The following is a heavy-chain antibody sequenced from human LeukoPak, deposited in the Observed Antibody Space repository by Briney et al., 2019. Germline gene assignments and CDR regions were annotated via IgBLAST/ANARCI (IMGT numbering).Heavy chain of an antibody. J-gene: IGHJ5*02. CDR3: ARHTVQTLSPFDL. Sequence: SETLSLTCTVTNVAIKNYYWSWLRQSPGERLEWIAYIHYSGTTIYNPSLNSRVTVSLDTSKNQFFLRLDSMTAADTAIYYCARHTVQTLSPFDLWGQGTLVTVSS. CDR2: IHYSGTT. V-gene: IGHV4-59*08. D-gene: IGHD1-1*01. CDR1: NVAIKNYY.